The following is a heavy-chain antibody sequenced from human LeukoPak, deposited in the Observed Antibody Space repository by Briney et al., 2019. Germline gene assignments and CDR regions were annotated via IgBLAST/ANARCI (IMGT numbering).Heavy chain of an antibody. CDR2: LDWNGGGT. J-gene: IGHJ6*03. Sequence: GGSLRLSCAASGFDFDDYGMNWVRQAPGKGLEWVAGLDWNGGGTGYVDSVKGRFTISRDNAKKSLYLQMDSLRGEDTALYFCARAGDTTPYYYYYMDVWGKGTTVIVSS. V-gene: IGHV3-20*04. D-gene: IGHD2-21*01. CDR1: GFDFDDYG. CDR3: ARAGDTTPYYYYYMDV.